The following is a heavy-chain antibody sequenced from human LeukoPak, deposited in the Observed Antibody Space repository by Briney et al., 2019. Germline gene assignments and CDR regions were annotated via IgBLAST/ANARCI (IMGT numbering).Heavy chain of an antibody. D-gene: IGHD4-17*01. CDR1: GGSISSSSYY. J-gene: IGHJ4*02. V-gene: IGHV4-39*07. CDR3: AMIPLYGDYVGFDY. Sequence: PSETLSLTCTVSGGSISSSSYYWGWIRQPPGKGLEWIGGIYYSGSTYYNPSLKSRVTISVDTSKNQFSLKLSSVTAADTAVYYCAMIPLYGDYVGFDYWGQGTLVTVSS. CDR2: IYYSGST.